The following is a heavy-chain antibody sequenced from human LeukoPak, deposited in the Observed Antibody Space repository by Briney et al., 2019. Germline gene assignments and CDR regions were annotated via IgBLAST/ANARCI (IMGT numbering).Heavy chain of an antibody. CDR3: AQRALAPGAFDI. V-gene: IGHV4-39*01. CDR2: IYYSGST. J-gene: IGHJ3*02. CDR1: GGSISSSSYY. Sequence: SETLSLTCTVSGGSISSSSYYWGWIRQPPGKGLEWIGSIYYSGSTYYNPSLKSRVTISVDTSKNQFSLKLSSVTAADTAVSYCAQRALAPGAFDIWGQGTMVTVSS.